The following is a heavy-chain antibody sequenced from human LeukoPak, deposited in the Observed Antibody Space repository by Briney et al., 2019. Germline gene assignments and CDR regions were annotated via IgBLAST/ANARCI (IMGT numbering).Heavy chain of an antibody. CDR2: IVVGSGNT. J-gene: IGHJ4*02. Sequence: WIGWIVVGSGNTNYAQKFQERVTITRDMSTSTAYMELSSLRSEDTAVYYCAASRGSRAFDYWGQGTLVTVSS. D-gene: IGHD3-16*01. V-gene: IGHV1-58*01. CDR3: AASRGSRAFDY.